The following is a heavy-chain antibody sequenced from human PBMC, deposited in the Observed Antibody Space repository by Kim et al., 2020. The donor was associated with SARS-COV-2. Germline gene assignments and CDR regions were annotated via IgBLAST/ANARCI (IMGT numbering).Heavy chain of an antibody. CDR3: ARNSGGVVDFYFDY. D-gene: IGHD3-16*01. V-gene: IGHV4-39*01. Sequence: SPALKSRVTISVDTSKNQCSLKLSSVTAADTAVYYCARNSGGVVDFYFDYWGQGTLVTVSS. J-gene: IGHJ4*02.